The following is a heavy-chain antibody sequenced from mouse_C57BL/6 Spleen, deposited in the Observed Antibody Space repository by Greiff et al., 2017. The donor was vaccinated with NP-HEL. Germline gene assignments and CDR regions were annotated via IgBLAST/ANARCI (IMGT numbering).Heavy chain of an antibody. CDR1: GFTFSDYG. V-gene: IGHV5-17*01. D-gene: IGHD1-1*01. CDR2: ISSGSSTT. CDR3: ARGDGSGYAMDY. Sequence: EVQLMESGGGLVKPGGSLKLSCAASGFTFSDYGMHWVRQAPEKGLEWVAYISSGSSTTYYADTVKGRFTISRDNAKNTLFLQMTSLRSEDTAMYYCARGDGSGYAMDYWGQGTSVTVSS. J-gene: IGHJ4*01.